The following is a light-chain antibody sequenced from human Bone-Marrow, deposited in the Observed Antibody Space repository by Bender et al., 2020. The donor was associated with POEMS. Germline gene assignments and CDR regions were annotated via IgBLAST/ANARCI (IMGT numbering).Light chain of an antibody. V-gene: IGLV1-44*01. J-gene: IGLJ2*01. Sequence: QSVLTQPPSASGTPGQSVIISCSGTDSNFGGNNVNWYQHLPGTAPKLLIYRNINRPSGVPDRFSASKTGTSASLAITGLQPEDEADYYCQSYDSSLTDSIFGGGTKLTVL. CDR1: DSNFGGNN. CDR3: QSYDSSLTDSI. CDR2: RNI.